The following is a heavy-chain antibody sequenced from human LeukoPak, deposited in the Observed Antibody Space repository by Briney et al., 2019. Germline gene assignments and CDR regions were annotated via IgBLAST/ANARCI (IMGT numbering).Heavy chain of an antibody. CDR3: AKLTSSGYYLATLDY. J-gene: IGHJ4*02. Sequence: PGGSLRLSCAASGFILSSYWMSWIRQAPGKGLEWVANIKQDGSEKHYVDSVKGRFTISRDNAKNSLYLQMNSLRAEDTAVYYCAKLTSSGYYLATLDYWGQGTLVIVSS. D-gene: IGHD3-22*01. CDR2: IKQDGSEK. CDR1: GFILSSYW. V-gene: IGHV3-7*03.